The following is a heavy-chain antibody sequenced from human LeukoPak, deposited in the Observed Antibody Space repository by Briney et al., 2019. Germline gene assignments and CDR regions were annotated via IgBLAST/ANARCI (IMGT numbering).Heavy chain of an antibody. CDR1: GGSISSGGYS. CDR3: AKAGRRYCSSTSCSWFDP. D-gene: IGHD2-2*01. Sequence: LSLTCAVSGGSISSGGYSWSWVRQAPGKGLEWVSAISGSGGSTYYADSVKGRFTISRDNSKNTLYLQMNSLRAEDTAVYYCAKAGRRYCSSTSCSWFDPWGQGTLVTVSS. CDR2: ISGSGGST. V-gene: IGHV3-23*01. J-gene: IGHJ5*02.